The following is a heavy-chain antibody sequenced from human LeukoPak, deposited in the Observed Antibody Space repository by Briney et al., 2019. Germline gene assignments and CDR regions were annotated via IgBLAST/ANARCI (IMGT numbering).Heavy chain of an antibody. J-gene: IGHJ4*02. CDR1: GFTFSSYS. D-gene: IGHD3-10*01. CDR3: ARSEVTPYGYFAY. CDR2: ISSSSSTI. V-gene: IGHV3-48*01. Sequence: GGSLRLSCAASGFTFSSYSMSWVRQAPGKGLEWVSYISSSSSTIYYVESVEGRFTISRDNAKNSLYMQMNSLRAEDTAVYYCARSEVTPYGYFAYWGQGTLVTVSS.